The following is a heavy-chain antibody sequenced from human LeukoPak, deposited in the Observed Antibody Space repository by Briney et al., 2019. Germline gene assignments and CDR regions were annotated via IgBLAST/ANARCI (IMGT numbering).Heavy chain of an antibody. Sequence: SETLSLTCAVYGGSFSGYYWSWIRQPPGKGLEWIGEINHSGSTNYNPSLKSRVTISVDTSKNQFSLKLSSVTAADTAVYYCARAKALTNYDFWSGYPGEFDPWGQGTLVTVSS. D-gene: IGHD3-3*01. J-gene: IGHJ5*02. CDR1: GGSFSGYY. CDR2: INHSGST. V-gene: IGHV4-34*01. CDR3: ARAKALTNYDFWSGYPGEFDP.